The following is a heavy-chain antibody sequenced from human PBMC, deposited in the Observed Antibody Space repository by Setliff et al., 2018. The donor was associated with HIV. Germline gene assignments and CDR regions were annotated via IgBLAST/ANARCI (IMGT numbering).Heavy chain of an antibody. J-gene: IGHJ4*02. D-gene: IGHD1-26*01. CDR2: IYYSGST. CDR3: ARAPPYKWESSQDY. Sequence: SETLSLTCTVSGGSISSGDYYWSWIRQPPGKGLEWIGYIYYSGSTYYNPSLKSRVTISVDTSKNQFSLKLSSVTAADTAVYYCARAPPYKWESSQDYWGQGTLVTVSS. CDR1: GGSISSGDYY. V-gene: IGHV4-30-4*08.